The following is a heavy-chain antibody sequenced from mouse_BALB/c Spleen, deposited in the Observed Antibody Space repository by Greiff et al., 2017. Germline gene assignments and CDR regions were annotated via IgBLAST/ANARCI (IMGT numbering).Heavy chain of an antibody. D-gene: IGHD1-1*01. V-gene: IGHV3-6*02. Sequence: EVQLQQSGPGLVKPSQSLSLTCSVTGYSITSGYYWNWIRQFPGNKLEWMGYISYDGSNNYNPSLKNRISITRDTSKNQFFLKLNSVTTEDTATYYCAKMYYGDVWGAGTTVTVSS. J-gene: IGHJ1*01. CDR1: GYSITSGYY. CDR3: AKMYYGDV. CDR2: ISYDGSN.